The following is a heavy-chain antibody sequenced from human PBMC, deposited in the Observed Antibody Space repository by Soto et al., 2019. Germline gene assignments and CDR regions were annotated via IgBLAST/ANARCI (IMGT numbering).Heavy chain of an antibody. V-gene: IGHV1-69*08. D-gene: IGHD5-12*01. CDR2: ILPIFNRS. CDR1: GDTFSSYS. J-gene: IGHJ4*02. CDR3: ARGNWEMATIRPENY. Sequence: SVKVSCKASGDTFSSYSLSWVRQAPGQGLEWMGRILPIFNRSNYAQKFQDRVMITADKSTSTAHMELSSLTSEDTAVYYCARGNWEMATIRPENYWGQGTPVTVSS.